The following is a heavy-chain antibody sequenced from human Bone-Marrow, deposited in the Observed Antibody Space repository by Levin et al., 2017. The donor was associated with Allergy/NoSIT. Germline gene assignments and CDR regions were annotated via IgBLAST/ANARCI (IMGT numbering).Heavy chain of an antibody. D-gene: IGHD3-10*02. CDR2: IFPGDSDI. V-gene: IGHV5-51*01. J-gene: IGHJ4*02. Sequence: GGSLRLSCQVSGYNFTNYWIGWVRQVPGKGLEWMGIIFPGDSDIRYSPSFQGQVTISADKFTNTAYLHWNRLRASDTAIYHCARGVRGVFDHWGQGTLVTVSS. CDR3: ARGVRGVFDH. CDR1: GYNFTNYW.